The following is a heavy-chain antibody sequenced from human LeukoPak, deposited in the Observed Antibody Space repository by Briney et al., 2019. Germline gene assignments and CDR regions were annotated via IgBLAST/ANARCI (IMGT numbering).Heavy chain of an antibody. V-gene: IGHV5-51*01. CDR2: IYPGDSDT. Sequence: GESLKISCKGSGYSFNTYWIGWVRQMPGKGLEWMGIIYPGDSDTRYSPSFQGQVTISADKSISTAYLQWSSLKASGTAMYYCARAVSKIVVGPHFRFDPWGQGTLVTVSS. D-gene: IGHD2-15*01. J-gene: IGHJ5*02. CDR1: GYSFNTYW. CDR3: ARAVSKIVVGPHFRFDP.